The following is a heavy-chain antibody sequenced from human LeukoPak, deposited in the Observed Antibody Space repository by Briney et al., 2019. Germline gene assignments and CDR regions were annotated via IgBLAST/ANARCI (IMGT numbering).Heavy chain of an antibody. CDR1: GFTFSDYY. D-gene: IGHD4-17*01. V-gene: IGHV3-11*01. CDR3: STEPRSLLY. Sequence: GGSLRLSCAPSGFTFSDYYMRWIRHAPGEGLEWVLYISSSGSTIYYADSVKGLFPISRHSAKNSLYLQVNIPRPEDTALFYRSTEPRSLLYWGRGTWVTVSS. CDR2: ISSSGSTI. J-gene: IGHJ4*01.